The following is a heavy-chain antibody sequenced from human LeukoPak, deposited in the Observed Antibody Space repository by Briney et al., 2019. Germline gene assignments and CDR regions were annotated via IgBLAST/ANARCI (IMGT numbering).Heavy chain of an antibody. D-gene: IGHD4-17*01. Sequence: SETLSLTCAVYGGSFSGYYWSWIRQPPGKGLEWIGEINHSGSTNYNPSLKSRVTISVDTSKNQFSLKLSSVTAADTAVYYCARAYGDYRYYYYYMDVWGKGTTVTVSS. J-gene: IGHJ6*03. CDR2: INHSGST. V-gene: IGHV4-34*01. CDR3: ARAYGDYRYYYYYMDV. CDR1: GGSFSGYY.